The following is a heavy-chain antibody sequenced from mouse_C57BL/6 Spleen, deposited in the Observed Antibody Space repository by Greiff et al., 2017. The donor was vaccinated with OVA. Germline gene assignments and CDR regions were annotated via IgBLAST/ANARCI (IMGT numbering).Heavy chain of an antibody. D-gene: IGHD1-1*01. CDR3: ARGWDYEFAY. J-gene: IGHJ3*01. V-gene: IGHV1-54*01. CDR2: INPGSGGT. Sequence: QVQLQQSGAELVRPGTSVKVSCKASGYAFTNYLIAWVKQRPGQGLEWIGVINPGSGGTNYNEKFKGKATLTADKSSSTAYMQLSSLTSEDTAVYFCARGWDYEFAYWGQGTLVTVSA. CDR1: GYAFTNYL.